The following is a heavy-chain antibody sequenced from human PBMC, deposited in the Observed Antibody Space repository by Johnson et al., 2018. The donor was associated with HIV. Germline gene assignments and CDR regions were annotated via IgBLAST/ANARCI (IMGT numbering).Heavy chain of an antibody. D-gene: IGHD6-19*01. Sequence: VQVVESGGGVARPGGSLRLSCVASGFTFDDYGMSWVRQAPGKGLEWVSGINWNGGSIHYADSVKGRFTISRDNAKKSLYLQMNSLRAEDTALYHCARVRYSSGWPIYAFDIWGQGTVVIVSS. CDR1: GFTFDDYG. J-gene: IGHJ3*02. CDR2: INWNGGSI. V-gene: IGHV3-20*01. CDR3: ARVRYSSGWPIYAFDI.